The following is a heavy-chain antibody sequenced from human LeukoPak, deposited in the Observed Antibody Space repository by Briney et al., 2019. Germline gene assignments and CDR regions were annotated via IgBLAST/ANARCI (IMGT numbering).Heavy chain of an antibody. CDR2: IYSGGST. J-gene: IGHJ4*02. CDR1: GFTVSSNY. CDR3: ARDAEMATTYYFDY. Sequence: SGGSLRLSCAASGFTVSSNYMSWVRQAPGKGLEWVSVIYSGGSTYYADSVKGRFTISRDNSKNTLYLQMNSLRAEDTAVYYCARDAEMATTYYFDYWGQGTLVTVSS. V-gene: IGHV3-53*01. D-gene: IGHD5-24*01.